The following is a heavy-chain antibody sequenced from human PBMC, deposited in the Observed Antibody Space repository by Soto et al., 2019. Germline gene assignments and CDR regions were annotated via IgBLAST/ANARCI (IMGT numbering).Heavy chain of an antibody. CDR3: ARVKATVTTHGYSFDY. J-gene: IGHJ4*02. Sequence: QVQLQESGPGLVKPSETLSLTCTVSGGSISSYYWSWIRQPPGKGLEWIGYIYYSGSTNYNPSLKRRVTLHXXTXKXXLPLKLRSVTAADTAVYYCARVKATVTTHGYSFDYWGQGTLVTVSS. CDR1: GGSISSYY. V-gene: IGHV4-59*01. CDR2: IYYSGST. D-gene: IGHD4-17*01.